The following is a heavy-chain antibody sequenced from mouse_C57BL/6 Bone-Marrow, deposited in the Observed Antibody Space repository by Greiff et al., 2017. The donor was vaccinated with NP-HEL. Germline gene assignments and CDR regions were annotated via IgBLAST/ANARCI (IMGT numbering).Heavy chain of an antibody. CDR1: GYTFTSYW. CDR3: ARRSTCYFDY. CDR2: IDPSDSDT. Sequence: QVQLQQPGAELVMPGASVKLSCKASGYTFTSYWMHWVKQRPGQGLEWIGEIDPSDSDTNYNQKFKGKSTLTVDKSSSTAYMQLSSLTSEDSAVYYCARRSTCYFDYWGQGTTLTVSS. J-gene: IGHJ2*01. V-gene: IGHV1-69*01.